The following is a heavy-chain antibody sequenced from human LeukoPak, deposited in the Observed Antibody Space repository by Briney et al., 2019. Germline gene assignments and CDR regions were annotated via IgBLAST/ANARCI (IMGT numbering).Heavy chain of an antibody. CDR1: GFTFTSYW. CDR2: ISSSGSTI. V-gene: IGHV3-11*01. Sequence: GGSLRLSCAASGFTFTSYWMSWVRQAPGKGLEWVSYISSSGSTIYYADSVKGRFTISRDNAKNSLYLQMNSLRAEDTAVYYCARYYYDSSGDGAFDIWGQGTMVTVSS. D-gene: IGHD3-22*01. J-gene: IGHJ3*02. CDR3: ARYYYDSSGDGAFDI.